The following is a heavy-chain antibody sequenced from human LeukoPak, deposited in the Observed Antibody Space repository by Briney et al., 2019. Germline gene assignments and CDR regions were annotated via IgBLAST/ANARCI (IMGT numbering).Heavy chain of an antibody. CDR1: GYTFTSYG. CDR2: ISAYNGNT. J-gene: IGHJ3*02. CDR3: ARDNDSYYDFWSGYYGWGAFDI. V-gene: IGHV1-18*01. Sequence: ASVKVSCKASGYTFTSYGISWVRQAPGQGLEWMGWISAYNGNTNYAQKLQGRVTMTTDTSTSTAYMELRSLRSDDTAVYYCARDNDSYYDFWSGYYGWGAFDIWGQGTMVTVSS. D-gene: IGHD3-3*01.